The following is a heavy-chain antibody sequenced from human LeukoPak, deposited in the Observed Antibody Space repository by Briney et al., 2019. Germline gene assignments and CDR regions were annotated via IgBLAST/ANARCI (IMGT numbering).Heavy chain of an antibody. CDR2: IISILGIA. V-gene: IGHV1-69*04. D-gene: IGHD6-13*01. Sequence: SVTVSFKSSGGTFSCYAFSWVRQPPGQGLEWMGSIISILGIANYAQKFQGRVTIIADKSTSPAYMEMRSLRSEETAVYYCARDQRARGSIAAAGPNYHTYGMDVWGQGTKVTVSS. J-gene: IGHJ6*01. CDR1: GGTFSCYA. CDR3: ARDQRARGSIAAAGPNYHTYGMDV.